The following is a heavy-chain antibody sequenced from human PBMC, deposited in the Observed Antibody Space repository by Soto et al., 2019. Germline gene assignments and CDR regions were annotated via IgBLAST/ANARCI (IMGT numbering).Heavy chain of an antibody. Sequence: PGGSLRLSCAASGFTFSSYSMNWVRQAPGKGLEWVSSISSSSSYIYYADSVKGRLTISRDNAKNSLYLQMNSLRAEDTAVYYCAVFYCSGGSCLTPVVFDFGAKGKMVPVPS. V-gene: IGHV3-21*01. D-gene: IGHD2-15*01. CDR3: AVFYCSGGSCLTPVVFDF. CDR2: ISSSSSYI. CDR1: GFTFSSYS. J-gene: IGHJ3*01.